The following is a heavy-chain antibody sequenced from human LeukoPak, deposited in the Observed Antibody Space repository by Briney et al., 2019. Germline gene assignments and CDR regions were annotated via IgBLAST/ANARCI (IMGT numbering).Heavy chain of an antibody. D-gene: IGHD5-12*01. CDR1: GFTFSSHA. J-gene: IGHJ4*02. V-gene: IGHV3-23*01. CDR2: ISGSGRSA. CDR3: AQDYSGYYLSAGY. Sequence: GGSLRLACAASGFTFSSHAMSWVRQAPGKGLEWVSVISGSGRSAYYADSLKGRFTISRDNSKDTLYLQMNSLRAEDTALYYCAQDYSGYYLSAGYWGQGTLVTVSS.